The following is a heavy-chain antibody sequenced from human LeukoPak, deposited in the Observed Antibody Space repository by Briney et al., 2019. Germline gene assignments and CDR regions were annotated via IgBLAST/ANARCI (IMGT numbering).Heavy chain of an antibody. CDR2: IYHSGST. V-gene: IGHV4-34*01. Sequence: SETLSLTCAVYGGSFSGYYWSWIRQPPGKGLEWIGEIYHSGSTNYNPSLKSRVTISVDKSKNQFSLKLSSVTAADAAVYYCASQTYGSGDRWGQGTLVTVSS. D-gene: IGHD3-10*01. CDR3: ASQTYGSGDR. CDR1: GGSFSGYY. J-gene: IGHJ5*02.